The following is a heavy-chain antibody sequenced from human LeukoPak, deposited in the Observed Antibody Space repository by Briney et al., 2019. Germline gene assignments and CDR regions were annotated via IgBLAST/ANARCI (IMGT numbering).Heavy chain of an antibody. CDR1: GFTFSSYS. J-gene: IGHJ4*02. Sequence: PGGSLRLSCAASGFTFSSYSMNWVRQAPGKGLEWVANIKQDGSEKYYVDSVKGRFTISRDNAKNSLYLQMNSLRAEDTALYYCAKDDSFDYWGQGTLVTVSS. V-gene: IGHV3-7*03. CDR3: AKDDSFDY. CDR2: IKQDGSEK. D-gene: IGHD3-22*01.